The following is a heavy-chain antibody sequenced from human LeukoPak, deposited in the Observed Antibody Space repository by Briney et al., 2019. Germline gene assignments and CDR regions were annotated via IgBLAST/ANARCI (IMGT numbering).Heavy chain of an antibody. CDR3: ASSVFDGVVVPAAQGYYYYYYMDV. Sequence: SVKVSCKASGGTFSSYAISWVRQASGQGLEWMGGIIPIFGTANYAQKFQGRVTITADESTSTAYMELSSLRSEDTAVYYCASSVFDGVVVPAAQGYYYYYYMDVWGKGTTVTVSS. D-gene: IGHD2-2*01. V-gene: IGHV1-69*01. J-gene: IGHJ6*03. CDR1: GGTFSSYA. CDR2: IIPIFGTA.